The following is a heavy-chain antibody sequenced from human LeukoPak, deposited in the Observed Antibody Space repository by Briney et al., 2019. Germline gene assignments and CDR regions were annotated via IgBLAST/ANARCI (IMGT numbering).Heavy chain of an antibody. CDR1: GGSFSGYY. J-gene: IGHJ3*02. V-gene: IGHV4-34*01. CDR2: INHSGST. D-gene: IGHD2-15*01. CDR3: ARGRGCSGGSCRYAFDI. Sequence: SETLSLTCAVYGGSFSGYYWSWIRQPPGKGLEWIGEINHSGSTNYNPALKSRVIISVDTSKNQFSLKRSSVTAADTAVYYCARGRGCSGGSCRYAFDIWGQGTMVTVSS.